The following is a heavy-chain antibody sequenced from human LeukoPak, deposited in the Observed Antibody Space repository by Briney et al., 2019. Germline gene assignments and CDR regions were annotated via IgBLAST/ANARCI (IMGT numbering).Heavy chain of an antibody. J-gene: IGHJ4*02. D-gene: IGHD6-13*01. CDR1: GYTFTGHY. V-gene: IGHV1-2*02. CDR3: ARDQNSNPGDY. CDR2: INPNSGGT. Sequence: GASVKVSCKASGYTFTGHYIHWVRQAPGQGLEWMGWINPNSGGTNYAQKFQGRVTMTRDTSISTVYMELRRLSSDDAAVYYCARDQNSNPGDYWGQGTLVTVSS.